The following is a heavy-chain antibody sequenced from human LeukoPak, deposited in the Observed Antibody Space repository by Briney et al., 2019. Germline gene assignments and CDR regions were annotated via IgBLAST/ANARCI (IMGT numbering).Heavy chain of an antibody. V-gene: IGHV1-24*01. CDR2: FDPEDGET. D-gene: IGHD3-9*01. CDR3: ATVTILTGYYFNFDY. J-gene: IGHJ4*02. Sequence: ASVKVSCKVSGYTLTELSMHWVRQAPGRGLEWMGGFDPEDGETIYAQKFQGRVTMTEDTSTDTAYMELSSLRSEDTAVYYCATVTILTGYYFNFDYWGQGTLVTVSS. CDR1: GYTLTELS.